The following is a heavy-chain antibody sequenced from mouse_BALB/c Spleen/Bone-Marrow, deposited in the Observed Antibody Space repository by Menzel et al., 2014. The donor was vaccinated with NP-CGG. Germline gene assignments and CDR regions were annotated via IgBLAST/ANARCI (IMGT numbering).Heavy chain of an antibody. J-gene: IGHJ2*01. Sequence: EVQLVESGGGLVQPGGSLKLSCAASGFTFSNYGMSWVRQTPDKRLELVATINSNGGSTYYPDSVKGRFTISRDTAKNTLYLQVSSLKSEETAMYYCVRGNYGNYVDYFDFWGQGTTLTVSS. V-gene: IGHV5-6-3*01. D-gene: IGHD2-1*01. CDR3: VRGNYGNYVDYFDF. CDR2: INSNGGST. CDR1: GFTFSNYG.